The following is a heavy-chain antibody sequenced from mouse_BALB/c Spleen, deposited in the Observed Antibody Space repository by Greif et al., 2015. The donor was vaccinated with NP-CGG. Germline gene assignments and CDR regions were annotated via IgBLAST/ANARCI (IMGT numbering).Heavy chain of an antibody. V-gene: IGHV5-17*02. J-gene: IGHJ2*01. Sequence: EVQVVESGGGLVQPGGSRKLSCAASGFTFSSFGMHWVRQAPEKGLEWVAYISSGSSTIYYADTVKGRFTISRDNPKNTLFLQMTSLRSEDTAMYYCARYDGYGYFDYWGQGTTLTVSS. CDR3: ARYDGYGYFDY. CDR1: GFTFSSFG. D-gene: IGHD2-3*01. CDR2: ISSGSSTI.